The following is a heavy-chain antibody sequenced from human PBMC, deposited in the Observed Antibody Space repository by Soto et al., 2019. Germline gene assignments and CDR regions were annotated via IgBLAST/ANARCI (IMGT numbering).Heavy chain of an antibody. CDR1: GFAFSGYG. CDR2: IWFDGSDA. D-gene: IGHD2-15*01. Sequence: QAQLVESGGGVVRPGRSQRLSCAASGFAFSGYGMHWVRQAPGKGLEWVAFIWFDGSDALYSDSVKGRFSITSDNSKNTLFLQLNSLRGDDTAVYYCAREGYCSGGGCSGGMDVWGQGTTVTVSS. V-gene: IGHV3-33*01. CDR3: AREGYCSGGGCSGGMDV. J-gene: IGHJ6*02.